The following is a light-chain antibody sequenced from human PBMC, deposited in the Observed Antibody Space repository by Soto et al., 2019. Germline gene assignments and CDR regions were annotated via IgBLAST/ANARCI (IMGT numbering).Light chain of an antibody. V-gene: IGKV1-5*01. J-gene: IGKJ5*01. CDR3: QQYHRSSIT. Sequence: IQLTQSPSSLSASVGDRVTITCQASRGISSYLAWYQQKPGKAPNLLMYDASTLERGVPSRFSGTGSGTEFTLTISSLQPDDFATYYCQQYHRSSITFGQGTRLENK. CDR2: DAS. CDR1: RGISSY.